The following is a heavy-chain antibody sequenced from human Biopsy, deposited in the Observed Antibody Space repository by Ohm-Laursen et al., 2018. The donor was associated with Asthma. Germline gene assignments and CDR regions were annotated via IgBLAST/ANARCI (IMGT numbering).Heavy chain of an antibody. Sequence: ASVKVSCKASGYPFIGYHIHWMRQAPGQGLEWMGRINPNSGATNYAQKFQGRVTMTRDTSISAAYMEVSRLRSDDTAVYYCARGQRSAGDRWFDPWGQGTLVTVSS. J-gene: IGHJ5*02. CDR1: GYPFIGYH. V-gene: IGHV1-2*06. CDR2: INPNSGAT. D-gene: IGHD6-13*01. CDR3: ARGQRSAGDRWFDP.